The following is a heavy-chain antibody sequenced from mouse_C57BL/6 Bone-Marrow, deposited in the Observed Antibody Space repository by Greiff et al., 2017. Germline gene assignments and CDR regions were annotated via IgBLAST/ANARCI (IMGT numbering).Heavy chain of an antibody. CDR1: GYAFTNYL. Sequence: QVPLQQSGAELVRPGTSVKVSCKASGYAFTNYLIEWVKQRPGQGLEWIGVINPGSGGTNYNEKFKGKATLTADKSSSTAYMQLSSLTSEDSAVYFCARIGAWFAYWGQGTLVTVSA. J-gene: IGHJ3*01. D-gene: IGHD2-14*01. CDR3: ARIGAWFAY. V-gene: IGHV1-54*01. CDR2: INPGSGGT.